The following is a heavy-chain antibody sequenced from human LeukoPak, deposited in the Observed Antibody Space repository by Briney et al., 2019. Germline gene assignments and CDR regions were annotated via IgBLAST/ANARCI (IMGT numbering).Heavy chain of an antibody. CDR3: ASLDRGSYYSFDY. D-gene: IGHD1-26*01. Sequence: GGSLRLSCAACGFTFSSYEMNWVRQAPGKGLEWVSYISSSGSTIYYADSVKGRFTISRDNAKNSLYLQMNSLRAEDTAVYYCASLDRGSYYSFDYWGQGTLVTVSS. CDR1: GFTFSSYE. V-gene: IGHV3-48*03. CDR2: ISSSGSTI. J-gene: IGHJ4*02.